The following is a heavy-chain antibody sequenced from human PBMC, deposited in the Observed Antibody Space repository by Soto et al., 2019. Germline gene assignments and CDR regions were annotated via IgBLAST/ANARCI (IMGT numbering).Heavy chain of an antibody. V-gene: IGHV2-70*11. CDR1: GFSLSTSGMC. J-gene: IGHJ5*02. Sequence: SGPTLVNPTQTLTLTCTFSGFSLSTSGMCVSWIRQPPGKALEWLARIDWDDDKYYSTSLKTRLTISKDTSKNQVVLTMTNMDPVDTATYYCARMVHYDILTGYMTPSTWLAPWGQGTLVTVSS. CDR2: IDWDDDK. CDR3: ARMVHYDILTGYMTPSTWLAP. D-gene: IGHD3-9*01.